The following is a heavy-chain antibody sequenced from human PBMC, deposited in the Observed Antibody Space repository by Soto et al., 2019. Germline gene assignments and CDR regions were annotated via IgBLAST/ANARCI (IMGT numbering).Heavy chain of an antibody. Sequence: QVPLVQSGAEVKKPGSSVKVSCKASGGTFSSYAISWVRQAPGQGLEWMGGIIPIFGTANYAQKFQGRVTITADESTSTAYMELSSLRSEDTAVYYCARVHGFGELPNYYGMDVWGQGTTVTVSS. J-gene: IGHJ6*02. V-gene: IGHV1-69*01. D-gene: IGHD3-10*01. CDR1: GGTFSSYA. CDR3: ARVHGFGELPNYYGMDV. CDR2: IIPIFGTA.